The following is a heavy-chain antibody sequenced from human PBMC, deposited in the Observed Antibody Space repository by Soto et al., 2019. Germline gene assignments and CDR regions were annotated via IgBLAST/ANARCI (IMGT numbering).Heavy chain of an antibody. CDR2: IILFLGVT. D-gene: IGHD3-10*01. V-gene: IGHV1-69*08. J-gene: IGHJ4*02. Sequence: QVQLVQSGAEVKKPGSSVKVSCKASGGTFSPYTINWVRQAPGQGLEWMGRIILFLGVTNNAQKFQARVTITADKSTTTAYMELSGLRFEDTAVYYCARDWESTVSTWSFGAFWGRGTLVTVSS. CDR3: ARDWESTVSTWSFGAF. CDR1: GGTFSPYT.